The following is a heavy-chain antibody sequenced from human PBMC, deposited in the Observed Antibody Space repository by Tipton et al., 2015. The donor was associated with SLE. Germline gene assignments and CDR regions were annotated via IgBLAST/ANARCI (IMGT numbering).Heavy chain of an antibody. D-gene: IGHD6-19*01. CDR3: ARVEYSSGWTEVHWFDH. CDR1: GGSISSYY. J-gene: IGHJ5*02. V-gene: IGHV4-59*01. Sequence: TLSLTCTVSGGSISSYYWSWIRQPPGKGLEWIGYIYYSGSTNYNPSLKSRVTISVDTSKNQFSLKLSSVTAADTAVNYCARVEYSSGWTEVHWFDHWGQGTLVTVSS. CDR2: IYYSGST.